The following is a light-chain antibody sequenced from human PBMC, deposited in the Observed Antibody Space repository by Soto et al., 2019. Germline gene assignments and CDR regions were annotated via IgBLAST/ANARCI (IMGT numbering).Light chain of an antibody. V-gene: IGKV3-15*01. Sequence: EIVMTQSPATLSVSPGDRATLSCRASQSVSSNLAWYQQKPGQAPRLLIYGASARAPGTPAGFSGSGSGTEFTLTISSLQSEDFAVYYCQQYSDWPRTFGQGTRVEIK. CDR2: GAS. CDR1: QSVSSN. J-gene: IGKJ1*01. CDR3: QQYSDWPRT.